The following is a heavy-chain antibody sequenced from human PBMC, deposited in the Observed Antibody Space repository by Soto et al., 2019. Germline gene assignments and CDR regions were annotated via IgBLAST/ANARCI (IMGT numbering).Heavy chain of an antibody. CDR2: INPNSGGT. J-gene: IGHJ5*02. V-gene: IGHV1-2*04. D-gene: IGHD3-3*01. CDR3: ARDQNGYYDFWSGYYWRRSPPDNWFDP. Sequence: ASVKVSCKASGYTFTGYYMHWVRQAPGQGLEWMGWINPNSGGTNYAQKFQGWVTMTRDTSISTAYMELSRLRSDDTAVYYCARDQNGYYDFWSGYYWRRSPPDNWFDPWGQGTLVTV. CDR1: GYTFTGYY.